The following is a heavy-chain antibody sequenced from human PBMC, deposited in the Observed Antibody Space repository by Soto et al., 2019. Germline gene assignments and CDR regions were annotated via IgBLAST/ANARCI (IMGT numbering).Heavy chain of an antibody. J-gene: IGHJ4*02. Sequence: EVQLVETGGGLIQPGGSLRLSCVVSGFTVRSNYMSWVRQAPGKGLEWVSIIYSSGNTYYADSVKGRFTMSRDTSNNTVFLQMSSLRAEDTAVYYCARVSSPFGYWGQGTLVTVSS. CDR2: IYSSGNT. CDR3: ARVSSPFGY. D-gene: IGHD3-16*01. V-gene: IGHV3-53*02. CDR1: GFTVRSNY.